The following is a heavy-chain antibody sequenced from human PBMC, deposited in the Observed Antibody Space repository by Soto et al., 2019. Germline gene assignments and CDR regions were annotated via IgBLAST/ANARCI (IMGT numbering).Heavy chain of an antibody. V-gene: IGHV1-18*01. CDR1: GYTFTSYG. J-gene: IGHJ3*02. CDR3: ARVRSGYDVDAFDI. CDR2: ISAYNGNT. Sequence: ASVKVSCKASGYTFTSYGISWVRQAPGQGLEWMGWISAYNGNTNYAQKLQGRVTMTTDTSTSTAYMELRCLRSDDTAVYYCARVRSGYDVDAFDIWGQGTMVTVSS. D-gene: IGHD5-12*01.